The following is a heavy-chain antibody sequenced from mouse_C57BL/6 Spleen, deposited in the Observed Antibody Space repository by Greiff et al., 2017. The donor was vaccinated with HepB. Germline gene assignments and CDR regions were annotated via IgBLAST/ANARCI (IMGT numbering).Heavy chain of an antibody. CDR3: ARSGDYDIYAMDY. CDR2: INPSSGYT. J-gene: IGHJ4*01. D-gene: IGHD2-4*01. Sequence: VQLQQSGAELARPGASVKMSCKASGYTFTSYTMHWVKQRPGQGLEWIGYINPSSGYTKYNQKFKDKATLTADKSSSTAYMQLSSLTSEDSAVYYCARSGDYDIYAMDYWGQGTSVTVSS. CDR1: GYTFTSYT. V-gene: IGHV1-4*01.